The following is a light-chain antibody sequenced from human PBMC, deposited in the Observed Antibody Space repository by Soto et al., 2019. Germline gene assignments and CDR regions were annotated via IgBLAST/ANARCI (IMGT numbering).Light chain of an antibody. Sequence: DIVLTQSPGTLSLSPGERATLSCRASQSVSSNHLAWYQQKPGQAPRLLIYGASSRATGIPDRFSGSGSGTDFTLTISRLEPEDFAVYYCQQYNDWPRTCGQGTKGDLK. J-gene: IGKJ1*01. CDR2: GAS. CDR3: QQYNDWPRT. CDR1: QSVSSNH. V-gene: IGKV3-20*01.